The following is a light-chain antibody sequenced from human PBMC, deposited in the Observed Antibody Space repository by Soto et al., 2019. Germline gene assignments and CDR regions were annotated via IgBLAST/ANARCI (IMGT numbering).Light chain of an antibody. V-gene: IGKV3-15*01. CDR2: AAS. J-gene: IGKJ1*01. CDR3: QQYNNWPRT. Sequence: EIVLTQSPGTLSLSPGERATLSCRASQSVWKKLAWYQQKPGQAPRLLIFAASTRATGIPARFSGSGSGTEFTLTIGSLQSEDFALYYCQQYNNWPRTFGQGTKVDIK. CDR1: QSVWKK.